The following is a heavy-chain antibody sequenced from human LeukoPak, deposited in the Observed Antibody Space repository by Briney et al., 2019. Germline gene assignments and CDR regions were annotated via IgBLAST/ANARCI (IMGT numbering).Heavy chain of an antibody. CDR2: IYPGDSDT. V-gene: IGHV5-51*01. CDR1: GYSFTSYW. CDR3: ARRNYYGSGSRKSGNWFDP. Sequence: GESLQISCKGSGYSFTSYWIGWVRQMPGKGREWMGIIYPGDSDTRYSPSFQGQVTISADKSISTAYLQWSSLKASDTAMYYCARRNYYGSGSRKSGNWFDPWGQGTLVTVSS. D-gene: IGHD3-10*01. J-gene: IGHJ5*02.